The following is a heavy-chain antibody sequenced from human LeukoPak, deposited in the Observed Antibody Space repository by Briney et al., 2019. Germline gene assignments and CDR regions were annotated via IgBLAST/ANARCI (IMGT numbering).Heavy chain of an antibody. CDR3: ARDIRRIVDGNSYFDY. J-gene: IGHJ4*02. D-gene: IGHD2-15*01. V-gene: IGHV3-21*01. CDR1: GFTFSSYS. Sequence: PGGSLRLSCAASGFTFSSYSMNWVRQAPGKGLEWVSSISSSSSYIYYADSVKGRFTISRDNAKNSLYLQMNSLRAEDTAVYYCARDIRRIVDGNSYFDYWGQGTLVTVSS. CDR2: ISSSSSYI.